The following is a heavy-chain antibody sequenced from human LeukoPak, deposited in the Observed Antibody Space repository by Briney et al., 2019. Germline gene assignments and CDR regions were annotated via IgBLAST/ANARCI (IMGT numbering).Heavy chain of an antibody. J-gene: IGHJ4*02. CDR2: ISGSGGST. Sequence: GVSLRLSCAASGFTFSSYAMSWVRQAPGKGLEWVSAISGSGGSTYYADSVKGRFTISRDNSKNTLYLQMNSLRAEDTAVYYCAKDLRSGSGYYYYFDYWGQGTLVTVSS. CDR1: GFTFSSYA. CDR3: AKDLRSGSGYYYYFDY. D-gene: IGHD3-22*01. V-gene: IGHV3-23*01.